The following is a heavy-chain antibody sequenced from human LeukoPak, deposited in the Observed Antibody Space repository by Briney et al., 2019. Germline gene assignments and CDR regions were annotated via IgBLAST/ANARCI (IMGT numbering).Heavy chain of an antibody. CDR1: GFTFSSFA. CDR2: ITHDGSNK. V-gene: IGHV3-30-3*02. Sequence: GGSLRLSCAVSGFTFSSFAMHWVRQAPGKGLEWVAEITHDGSNKYYTDSVKGRFTISRDNSKNTLYLQMNSLRAEDTAVYYCAKGEGRITIFGVVTQYFQHWGQGTLVTVSS. CDR3: AKGEGRITIFGVVTQYFQH. D-gene: IGHD3-3*01. J-gene: IGHJ1*01.